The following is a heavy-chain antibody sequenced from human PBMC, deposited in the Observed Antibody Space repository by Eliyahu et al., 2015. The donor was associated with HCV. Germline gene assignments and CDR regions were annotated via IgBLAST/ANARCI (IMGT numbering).Heavy chain of an antibody. CDR2: IRSKAYGGTT. J-gene: IGHJ4*02. CDR3: TRISSNYAPFDY. V-gene: IGHV3-49*04. D-gene: IGHD4-11*01. Sequence: EVQLVESGGGXVQPGRXLXLSXXASGFXFGDYAMSXVRQAPGKGLEWVGFIRSKAYGGTTEYAASVKGRFTISRDDSKSIAYLQMNSLKTEDTAVYYCTRISSNYAPFDYWGQGTLVTVSS. CDR1: GFXFGDYA.